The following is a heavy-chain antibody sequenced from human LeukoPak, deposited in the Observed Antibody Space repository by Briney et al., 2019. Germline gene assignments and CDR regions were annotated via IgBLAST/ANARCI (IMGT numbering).Heavy chain of an antibody. Sequence: SETLSLTCDVSGYAIGSSHYWGWIRQPPGRGLQWIGHVNFHGTSAYNASLRGRVTISIEASKNRFSLRLTPVTGADAAIYYCARVVSQAAPDWYMDVWGGGTVVIVSS. J-gene: IGHJ2*01. CDR1: GYAIGSSHY. CDR2: VNFHGTS. V-gene: IGHV4-38-2*01. CDR3: ARVVSQAAPDWYMDV. D-gene: IGHD2-21*01.